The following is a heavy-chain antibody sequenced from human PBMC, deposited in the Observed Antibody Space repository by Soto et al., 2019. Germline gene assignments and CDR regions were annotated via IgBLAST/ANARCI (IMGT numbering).Heavy chain of an antibody. Sequence: EVQLVESGGGLVQPGGSLRLSCAAAGFTFSSYSMNWVRQAPGKGLEWVSYITRSSSPIYYADSVKGRFTTSRDNGKNSLYLQMNSLRDEDTAVYYCARLYTSGWYYDHWGRGTLVTVSS. CDR2: ITRSSSPI. CDR3: ARLYTSGWYYDH. V-gene: IGHV3-48*02. CDR1: GFTFSSYS. J-gene: IGHJ4*02. D-gene: IGHD6-19*01.